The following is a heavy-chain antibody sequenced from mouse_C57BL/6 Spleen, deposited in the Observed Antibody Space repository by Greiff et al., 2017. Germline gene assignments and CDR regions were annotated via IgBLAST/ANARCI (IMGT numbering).Heavy chain of an antibody. V-gene: IGHV2-9*01. CDR3: AKRGNYVRGYGMDY. CDR1: GFSFTSYG. J-gene: IGHJ4*01. D-gene: IGHD2-1*01. Sequence: QVQLQQSGPGLVAPSPSLSITCTVSGFSFTSYGVDWVRQPPGTGLEWLGVIWGAGSTNYNSELVLRLSISKDNSKRHVFLKMNSLQTDYTAMFYCAKRGNYVRGYGMDYWGQGTSVTVPS. CDR2: IWGAGST.